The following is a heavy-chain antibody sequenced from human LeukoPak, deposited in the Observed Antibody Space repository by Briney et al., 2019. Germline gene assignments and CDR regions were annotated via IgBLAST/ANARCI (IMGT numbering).Heavy chain of an antibody. V-gene: IGHV4-59*01. CDR3: ARDYGGYSRYFEL. CDR1: SGSISTYY. J-gene: IGHJ2*01. CDR2: IYHSGSS. D-gene: IGHD4-23*01. Sequence: SSETLSLTCTVSSGSISTYYWNWIRQPPGKGLEWIGNIYHSGSSNYNPSLKSLVTISEDTSKNQFSLKLNSVTAADTAVYYCARDYGGYSRYFELWRRGTLVTVSS.